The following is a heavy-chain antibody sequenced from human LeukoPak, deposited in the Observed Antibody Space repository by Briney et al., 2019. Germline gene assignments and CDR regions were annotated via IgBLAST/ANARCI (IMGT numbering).Heavy chain of an antibody. Sequence: GGSLRLSCAASGFTFSDFGMHWVRQAPGKGLESVAVISHDGNSKYSADSVKGRFTISRDNSKNTLYLQMNSLRAEDTAVYYCASHGDNDDYWGQGTLVTVSS. J-gene: IGHJ4*02. V-gene: IGHV3-30*03. D-gene: IGHD4-17*01. CDR2: ISHDGNSK. CDR1: GFTFSDFG. CDR3: ASHGDNDDY.